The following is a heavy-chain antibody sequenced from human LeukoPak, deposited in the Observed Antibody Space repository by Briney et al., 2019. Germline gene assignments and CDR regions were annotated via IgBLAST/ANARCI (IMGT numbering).Heavy chain of an antibody. J-gene: IGHJ4*02. D-gene: IGHD6-6*01. V-gene: IGHV1-2*02. Sequence: ASVKVSCKASGYTFTGYYMDWVRQAPGQGLEWMGWINPNSGGTNYVQKFQGRVTMTRDTSISTAYMELSRLRSDDTAVYYCARLYSSSNFDYWGQGTLVTVSS. CDR1: GYTFTGYY. CDR2: INPNSGGT. CDR3: ARLYSSSNFDY.